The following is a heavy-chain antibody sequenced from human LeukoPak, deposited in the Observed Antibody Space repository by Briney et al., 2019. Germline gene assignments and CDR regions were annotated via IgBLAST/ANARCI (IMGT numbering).Heavy chain of an antibody. V-gene: IGHV4-4*02. CDR2: NYHSGST. Sequence: SGTLSLTCAVSGGSLISGNWWGWVRQPPGKGLDGLGENYHSGSTNYNQSLKSRVTISVDKSKDQFSLKLSSVTAADTAVDYCARYSGYDWESVDAFDIWGQGTMVTVSS. J-gene: IGHJ3*02. D-gene: IGHD5-12*01. CDR3: ARYSGYDWESVDAFDI. CDR1: GGSLISGNW.